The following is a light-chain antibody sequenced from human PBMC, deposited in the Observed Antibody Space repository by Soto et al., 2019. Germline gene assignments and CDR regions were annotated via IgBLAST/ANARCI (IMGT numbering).Light chain of an antibody. J-gene: IGLJ1*01. Sequence: QSVLTQAAYVSGSPGQWIAISCNATGIDFGNYNYVSWYRQQPGKAPQLILYDVTNRPSGISDRLSGSKSGYTASLTISGLQAEDEGDYYCSSFTTRYTYVFGPGTKVTVL. CDR1: GIDFGNYNY. CDR2: DVT. V-gene: IGLV2-14*03. CDR3: SSFTTRYTYV.